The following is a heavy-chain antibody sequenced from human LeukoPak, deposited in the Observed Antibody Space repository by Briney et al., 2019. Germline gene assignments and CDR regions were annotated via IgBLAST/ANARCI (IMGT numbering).Heavy chain of an antibody. D-gene: IGHD6-19*01. CDR2: IYYSGST. CDR3: ARTLAVAGGYHDY. Sequence: PSETLSLTCSVSGGSINSYYWSWIRQPPGKGLEWIGYIYYSGSTNYNPSLKSRVTISVDTSKNQFSLKLSSVTAADTAVYYCARTLAVAGGYHDYWGQGTLVTVSS. J-gene: IGHJ4*02. CDR1: GGSINSYY. V-gene: IGHV4-59*01.